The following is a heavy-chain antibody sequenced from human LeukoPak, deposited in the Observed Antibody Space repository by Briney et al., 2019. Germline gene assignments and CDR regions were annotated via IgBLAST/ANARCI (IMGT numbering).Heavy chain of an antibody. CDR3: ARAYGGSDDDAFDI. D-gene: IGHD1-26*01. Sequence: GGSPRLSCAASGFTFSSYSMNWVRQAPGKGLEWVSSISSSSSYIYYADSVKGRFTISRDNAKNSLYLQMNSLRAEDTAVYYCARAYGGSDDDAFDIWGQGTMVTVSS. CDR2: ISSSSSYI. CDR1: GFTFSSYS. V-gene: IGHV3-21*01. J-gene: IGHJ3*02.